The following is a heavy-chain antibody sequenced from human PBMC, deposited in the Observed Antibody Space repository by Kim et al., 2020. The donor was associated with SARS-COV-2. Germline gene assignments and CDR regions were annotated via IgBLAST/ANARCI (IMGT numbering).Heavy chain of an antibody. V-gene: IGHV3-48*03. D-gene: IGHD3-16*01. J-gene: IGHJ4*02. CDR2: ISSSGSAV. CDR1: GFTFSSYE. CDR3: AANGGDFFDY. Sequence: GGSLRLSCTASGFTFSSYEFNWVRQAPEKGLEWLSYISSSGSAVYYADSVKGRFTMSRDNARKLVYLQMNNVGAEDTAVYYCAANGGDFFDYWGQGTLVTVSS.